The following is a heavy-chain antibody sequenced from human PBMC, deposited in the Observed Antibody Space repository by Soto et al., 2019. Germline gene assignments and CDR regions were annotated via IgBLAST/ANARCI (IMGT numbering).Heavy chain of an antibody. V-gene: IGHV4-30-4*01. J-gene: IGHJ6*02. D-gene: IGHD3-3*01. CDR1: GGSISSGDYH. Sequence: SETLSLTCTVSGGSISSGDYHWGWIRQAPGKGRGGIGCISYSGITYYNPSFKSRVTISVDMSKTQSSLKLTSVTAADTAVYYCSRSPLRFYYYLDVWGQGTTVTVSS. CDR2: ISYSGIT. CDR3: SRSPLRFYYYLDV.